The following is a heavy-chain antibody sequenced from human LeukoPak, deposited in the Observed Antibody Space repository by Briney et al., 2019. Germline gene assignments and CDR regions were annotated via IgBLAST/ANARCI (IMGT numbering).Heavy chain of an antibody. CDR3: ARVPGIAVAGTFDP. CDR1: GYTFTSYG. J-gene: IGHJ5*02. D-gene: IGHD6-19*01. V-gene: IGHV1-18*01. CDR2: ISAYNGNT. Sequence: GASVKVSCKASGYTFTSYGISWVRQAPGQGLEWMGWISAYNGNTNYAQKLQGRVTMTRDTSISTAYMELSRLRSDDTAVYYCARVPGIAVAGTFDPWGQGTLVTVSS.